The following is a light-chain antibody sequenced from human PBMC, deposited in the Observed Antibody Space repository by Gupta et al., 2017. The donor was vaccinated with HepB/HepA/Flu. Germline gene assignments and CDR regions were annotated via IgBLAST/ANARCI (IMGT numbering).Light chain of an antibody. CDR3: CSYASTTVV. CDR1: RSDVGSYNR. J-gene: IGLJ2*01. V-gene: IGLV2-23*02. Sequence: QSALTQPASVSGSPGQSITISCTGTRSDVGSYNRVSWYQQHPGKAPKLMIYEVNKWPSGVSNRFSGSKSGNTASRTISGLQAEDEADYYCCSYASTTVVFGGGTKLTVL. CDR2: EVN.